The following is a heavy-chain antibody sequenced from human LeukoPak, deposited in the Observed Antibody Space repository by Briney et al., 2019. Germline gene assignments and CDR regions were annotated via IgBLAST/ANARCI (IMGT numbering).Heavy chain of an antibody. CDR3: ARQRRYCSSTSCYAFDY. V-gene: IGHV4-39*01. D-gene: IGHD2-2*01. CDR2: IYYSGST. CDR1: GGSISSSSCY. J-gene: IGHJ4*02. Sequence: SSETLSLTCTVSGGSISSSSCYWGWIRQPPGKGLEWIGSIYYSGSTYYNPSLKSRVTISVDTSKNQFSLKLSSVTAADTAVYYCARQRRYCSSTSCYAFDYWGQGTLVTVSS.